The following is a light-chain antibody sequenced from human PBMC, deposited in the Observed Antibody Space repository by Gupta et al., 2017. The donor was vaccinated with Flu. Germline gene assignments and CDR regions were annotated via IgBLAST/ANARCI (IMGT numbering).Light chain of an antibody. CDR1: SGNIGDND. Sequence: KVTSSCTGSSGNIGDNDLFCYHQLPATDPNLLIFYNNKRPSAMPARFSGSNSATTATSLTTGVQTGEEADDYCGTSDTSMNAWVFGGGTKLTVL. V-gene: IGLV1-51*01. J-gene: IGLJ2*01. CDR2: YNN. CDR3: GTSDTSMNAWV.